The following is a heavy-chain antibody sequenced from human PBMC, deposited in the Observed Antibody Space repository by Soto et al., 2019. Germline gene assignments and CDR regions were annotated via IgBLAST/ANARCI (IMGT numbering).Heavy chain of an antibody. CDR3: ARDGGSNRCYAY. V-gene: IGHV1-3*01. J-gene: IGHJ4*02. D-gene: IGHD2-2*01. Sequence: GASVKVSYRASGYTFTSYARHWVRQAPGQRLEWMGWINAGNGNTKYSQKFQGRVTITRDTSASTAYMELSSLRSEDTAVYYCARDGGSNRCYAYWGQGTLVTVSS. CDR1: GYTFTSYA. CDR2: INAGNGNT.